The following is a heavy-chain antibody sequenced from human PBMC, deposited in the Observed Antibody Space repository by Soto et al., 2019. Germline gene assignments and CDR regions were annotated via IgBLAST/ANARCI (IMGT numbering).Heavy chain of an antibody. D-gene: IGHD3-10*01. V-gene: IGHV5-51*01. CDR3: AGGGVRGVITRTRDYYGMDV. Sequence: EVQLVQSGAEVKKPGESLKISCKGSGYNFTSYWIGWVRQMPGKGLECMGIIYPGDSDTRYSPSFQGQVTISADKSIXTXYXXGSSLKASDTAMYYCAGGGVRGVITRTRDYYGMDVWGQGTTVTVSS. J-gene: IGHJ6*02. CDR1: GYNFTSYW. CDR2: IYPGDSDT.